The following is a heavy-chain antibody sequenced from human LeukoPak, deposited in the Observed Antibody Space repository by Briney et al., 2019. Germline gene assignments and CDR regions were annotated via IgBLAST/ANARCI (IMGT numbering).Heavy chain of an antibody. CDR1: GAPITTHY. J-gene: IGHJ4*02. CDR3: ARSNGYNHY. Sequence: SETLSLTCTVSGAPITTHYWSWIRQPPGKGLEWIGYIFYSGSTNYNPSLKSRVTMSVDTSKSQFSLKLSSVTPADTAVYYCARSNGYNHYWGQGTLVTVTS. V-gene: IGHV4-59*11. CDR2: IFYSGST. D-gene: IGHD5-24*01.